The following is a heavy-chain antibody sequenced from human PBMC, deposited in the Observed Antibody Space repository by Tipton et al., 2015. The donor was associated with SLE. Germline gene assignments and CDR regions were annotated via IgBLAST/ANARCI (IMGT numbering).Heavy chain of an antibody. D-gene: IGHD6-19*01. Sequence: TLSLTCTVSGGSISSGYYYWSWIRQPPGKGLGWIGEINHSGSTNYNPSLKSRVTISVDTSKNQFSLKLSSVTAADTAVYYCARWVNRIAVAGTPNWFDPWGQGTLVTVSS. J-gene: IGHJ5*02. V-gene: IGHV4-39*07. CDR3: ARWVNRIAVAGTPNWFDP. CDR2: INHSGST. CDR1: GGSISSGYYY.